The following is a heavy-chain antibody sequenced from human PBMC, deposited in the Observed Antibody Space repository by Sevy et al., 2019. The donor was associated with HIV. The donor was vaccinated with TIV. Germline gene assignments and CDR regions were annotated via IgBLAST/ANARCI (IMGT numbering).Heavy chain of an antibody. CDR1: GFTFSDHS. J-gene: IGHJ4*02. CDR3: ATDAGIAAAGRVFDY. CDR2: TRNKADGYTK. D-gene: IGHD6-13*01. Sequence: GGSLRLSCVASGFTFSDHSMEWVRQAPGKGLEWVGRTRNKADGYTKEYAETVKGRFTISREKSKNSLYLQMNSLKAEDTAVYYCATDAGIAAAGRVFDYWGQGTLVTVSS. V-gene: IGHV3-72*01.